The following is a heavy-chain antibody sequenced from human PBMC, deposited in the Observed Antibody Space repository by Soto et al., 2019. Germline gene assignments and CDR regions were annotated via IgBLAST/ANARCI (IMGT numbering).Heavy chain of an antibody. J-gene: IGHJ4*02. CDR1: GGTFSSSG. Sequence: QVQLVPSGAEVRKPGSSVKVSCKASGGTFSSSGINWLRQAPGQGLEWIGGIIPLSGTSSHAQKFQGRVTITADESTGTVNMELGSLTSDDTAVYYCATSRDTTGYFDHWGQGTLVTVSS. V-gene: IGHV1-69*01. D-gene: IGHD1-1*01. CDR3: ATSRDTTGYFDH. CDR2: IIPLSGTS.